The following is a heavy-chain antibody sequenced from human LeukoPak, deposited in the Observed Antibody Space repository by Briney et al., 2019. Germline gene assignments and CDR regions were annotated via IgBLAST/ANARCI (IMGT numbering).Heavy chain of an antibody. Sequence: KTSETLSLTCSVSGGSINGYSWTWIRQPPGMRLEWVGHISYTGTTNYNPSLTTRVTISVDTSKNQFSLKLSSVTAADTAVYYCARLRNGDYSYYYYYYYMDVWGKGTTVTVSS. J-gene: IGHJ6*03. CDR3: ARLRNGDYSYYYYYYYMDV. V-gene: IGHV4-59*08. CDR1: GGSINGYS. D-gene: IGHD4-17*01. CDR2: ISYTGTT.